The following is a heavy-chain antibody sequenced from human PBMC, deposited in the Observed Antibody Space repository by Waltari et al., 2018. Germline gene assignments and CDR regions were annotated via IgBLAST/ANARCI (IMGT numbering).Heavy chain of an antibody. CDR3: AISQQLAPRGI. Sequence: QVQLVQSGAEVKKPGASVKVSCKASGYTFTGYYMHWVRQAPGQGLEWIGRINPNSGNTNYAQKLQGRVTMTTDTSTSTAYMELRSLRSDDTAVYYCAISQQLAPRGIWGQGTMVTVSS. D-gene: IGHD6-13*01. CDR1: GYTFTGYY. J-gene: IGHJ3*02. V-gene: IGHV1-2*06. CDR2: INPNSGNT.